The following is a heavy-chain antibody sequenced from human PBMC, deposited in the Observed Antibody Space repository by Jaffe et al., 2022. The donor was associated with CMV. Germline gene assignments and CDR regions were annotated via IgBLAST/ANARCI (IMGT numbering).Heavy chain of an antibody. CDR3: AKEVLVVEREQERGSFDV. J-gene: IGHJ3*01. Sequence: EVQLVESGGNLVQPGGSLKVSCAASGFTFSNYAMSWVRQAPGQGLEWVSAVSARGTSTYYADSVRGRFTISRDNSKNTLYLQMNSLSAEDTAIYYCAKEVLVVEREQERGSFDVWGPGTMVTVSS. D-gene: IGHD2-2*01. CDR1: GFTFSNYA. V-gene: IGHV3-23*04. CDR2: VSARGTST.